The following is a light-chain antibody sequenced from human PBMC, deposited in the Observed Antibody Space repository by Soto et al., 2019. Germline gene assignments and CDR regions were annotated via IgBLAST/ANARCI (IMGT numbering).Light chain of an antibody. J-gene: IGKJ4*01. Sequence: ERVMTQSPATLSVSPGERATLSCRASQSVSSNLAWYQQKPGQAPRLLIYGTSTRATGIPARFSGSGSGTEFTLTISSLQPEDFATDYCQQLNSYHFGGGTKVDIK. CDR3: QQLNSYH. CDR1: QSVSSN. CDR2: GTS. V-gene: IGKV3-15*01.